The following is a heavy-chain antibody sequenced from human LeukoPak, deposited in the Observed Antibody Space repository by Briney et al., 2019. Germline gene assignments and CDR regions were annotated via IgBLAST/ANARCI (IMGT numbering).Heavy chain of an antibody. CDR2: ISAYNGNT. V-gene: IGHV1-18*01. D-gene: IGHD1-26*01. Sequence: GASVNVSCKASGYTFTIYGINWVRRAPGQGLEWMGWISAYNGNTNYAQKLQGRVTVTTDTSTTTAYMELRSLRSDDTGVYYCARDTYTGVGVTKWDYSHYGMDVWGQGTTVTVSS. CDR1: GYTFTIYG. CDR3: ARDTYTGVGVTKWDYSHYGMDV. J-gene: IGHJ6*02.